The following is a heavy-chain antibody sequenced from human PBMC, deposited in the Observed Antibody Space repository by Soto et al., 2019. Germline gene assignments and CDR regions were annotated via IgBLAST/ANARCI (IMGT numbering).Heavy chain of an antibody. Sequence: GGSLRLSCAASGFTFSSYSMNWVRQAPGKGLEWVSYISSSSSTIYYADSVKGRFTISRDNAKNSLYLQMNSLRAEDTAVYYCASKNCGDHFDYWGQGTMVTVSS. CDR2: ISSSSSTI. V-gene: IGHV3-48*04. CDR1: GFTFSSYS. CDR3: ASKNCGDHFDY. D-gene: IGHD1-1*01. J-gene: IGHJ4*02.